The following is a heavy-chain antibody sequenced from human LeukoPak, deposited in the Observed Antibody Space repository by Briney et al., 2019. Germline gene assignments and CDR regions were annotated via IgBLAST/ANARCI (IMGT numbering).Heavy chain of an antibody. CDR3: ARQYYYDSSGYSDPDY. V-gene: IGHV4-39*01. CDR1: GGSISSSSYY. Sequence: SSETPSLTCTVSGGSISSSSYYWGWVRQPPGKGLEWIGSIYYSGSTYYNPSLKSRVTISVDTSENQFSLKLSSVTAADTAVYYCARQYYYDSSGYSDPDYWGQGTLVTVSS. D-gene: IGHD3-22*01. J-gene: IGHJ4*02. CDR2: IYYSGST.